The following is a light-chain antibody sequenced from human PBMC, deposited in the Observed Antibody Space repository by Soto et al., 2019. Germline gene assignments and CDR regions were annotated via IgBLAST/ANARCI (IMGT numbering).Light chain of an antibody. CDR3: PSYDSSLSGSV. Sequence: QSVLKQPPSVAGAPGQRVTISCTGSSSNIGAGYDVHWYQQLPGTAPKLLIDGNTNRPSGVPDRFSGSKSGTSASLAITGLQAEDEADYYCPSYDSSLSGSVFGGGTTLTVL. J-gene: IGLJ3*02. V-gene: IGLV1-40*01. CDR1: SSNIGAGYD. CDR2: GNT.